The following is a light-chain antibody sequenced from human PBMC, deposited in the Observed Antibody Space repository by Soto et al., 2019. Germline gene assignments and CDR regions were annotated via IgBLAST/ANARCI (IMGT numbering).Light chain of an antibody. CDR3: KSYDRRLIAVV. J-gene: IGLJ2*01. CDR2: RDT. V-gene: IGLV1-40*01. CDR1: SFNIGSGYD. Sequence: QSVLTQPPSVSAAPGQRVTISCIGSSFNIGSGYDVHWYHFLPGTAPRLVISRDTIRPSGVPDRFSGSKSGTSASLAITGLQAEDEGDYYCKSYDRRLIAVVFGGGTKLTVL.